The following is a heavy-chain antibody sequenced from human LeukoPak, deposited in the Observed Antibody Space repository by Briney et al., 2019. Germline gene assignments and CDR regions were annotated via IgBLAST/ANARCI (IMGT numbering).Heavy chain of an antibody. V-gene: IGHV1-69*05. CDR3: ARGATVTTLNDAFDI. CDR2: IIPIFGTA. D-gene: IGHD4-17*01. Sequence: SVKVSCMASGGTFSSYAISWVRQAPGQGLEWMGGIIPIFGTANYAQKFQGRVTITTDESTSTAYMELSSLRSEDTAVYYCARGATVTTLNDAFDIWGQGTMVTVSS. J-gene: IGHJ3*02. CDR1: GGTFSSYA.